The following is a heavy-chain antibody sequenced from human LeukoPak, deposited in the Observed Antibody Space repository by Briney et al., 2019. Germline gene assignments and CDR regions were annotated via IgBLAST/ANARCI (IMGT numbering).Heavy chain of an antibody. CDR3: AYSGTMIVVAPFDY. D-gene: IGHD3-22*01. CDR1: GFSLSTGGVG. V-gene: IGHV2-5*02. J-gene: IGHJ4*02. CDR2: IYWDDDK. Sequence: ESGATVVKPTQTLSLTCTFSGFSLSTGGVGVGWIRQPSGKALEWLGLIYWDDDKRYSPSLKSRLTITKDTSKNQVVLTMTNMDPLDTATYYCAYSGTMIVVAPFDYWGQGTLVTVSS.